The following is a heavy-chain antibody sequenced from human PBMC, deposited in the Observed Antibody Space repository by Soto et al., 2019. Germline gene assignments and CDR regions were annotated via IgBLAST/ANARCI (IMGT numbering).Heavy chain of an antibody. CDR3: ASSRSPDGGFDY. D-gene: IGHD6-19*01. Sequence: SVKVSCQASGGGFSSYAISWVRQAPGQGLEWMGGIIPIFGTANYAQKFQGRVTITADESTSTAYMELSSLRSEDTAVYYCASSRSPDGGFDYWGQGTLVTVSS. J-gene: IGHJ4*02. V-gene: IGHV1-69*13. CDR1: GGGFSSYA. CDR2: IIPIFGTA.